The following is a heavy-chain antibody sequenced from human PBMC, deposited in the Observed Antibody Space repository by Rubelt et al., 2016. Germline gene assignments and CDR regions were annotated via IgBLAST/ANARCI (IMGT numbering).Heavy chain of an antibody. Sequence: QVQLHESGPGLVKPSQTLSLTCAVSGVSVSTPDHYWSWIRQQGMGLEWIGHIYYNGRTDSNPSLRRRISISLTTSENRFSLTLNSANAADTAVYDCANGGVSDGRFYFDSWGQGTLVTVSS. J-gene: IGHJ4*02. V-gene: IGHV4-31*11. D-gene: IGHD3-16*01. CDR3: ANGGVSDGRFYFDS. CDR1: GVSVSTPDHY. CDR2: IYYNGRT.